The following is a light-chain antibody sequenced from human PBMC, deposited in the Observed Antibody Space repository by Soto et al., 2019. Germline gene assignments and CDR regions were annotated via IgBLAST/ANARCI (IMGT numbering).Light chain of an antibody. J-gene: IGKJ5*01. CDR1: QSVSGH. CDR2: GAS. V-gene: IGKV3-15*01. Sequence: EIVITQSPATLSVSPGERVTLSCRASQSVSGHLAWYQQKPGQAPRLIISGASTRATGIPARFSGSGSGTEFTLTISSLQSEDFAVYYCQQYYNWPLTFGQGTRLEIK. CDR3: QQYYNWPLT.